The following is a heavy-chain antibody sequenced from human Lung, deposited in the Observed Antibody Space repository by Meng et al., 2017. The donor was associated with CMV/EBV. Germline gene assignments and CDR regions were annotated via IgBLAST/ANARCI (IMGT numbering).Heavy chain of an antibody. CDR1: EFTFSNYW. D-gene: IGHD6-6*01. CDR2: IREDGSEQ. V-gene: IGHV3-7*01. Sequence: SCAASEFTFSNYWMSWVRQAPGKVLEWVANIREDGSEQHYADSVKGRFSISRDNTKNSLYLQMNSLRGEDTAVYYCARVKKAVHFDNWGQGTGVTVSS. CDR3: ARVKKAVHFDN. J-gene: IGHJ4*02.